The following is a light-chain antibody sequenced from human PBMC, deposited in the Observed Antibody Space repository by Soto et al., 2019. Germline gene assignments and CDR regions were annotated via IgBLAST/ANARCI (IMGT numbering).Light chain of an antibody. CDR1: QSFXSN. CDR2: GES. Sequence: IGVTQSASTLSVSPGERATLSCRASQSFXSNLGWYQQKPGQAPRLLIXGESTRATGIPARFSGSGSGKDFTLTISSLEPEDFAVYYCQQRSNWPPITFGQGTRLEIK. CDR3: QQRSNWPPIT. V-gene: IGKV3-11*01. J-gene: IGKJ5*01.